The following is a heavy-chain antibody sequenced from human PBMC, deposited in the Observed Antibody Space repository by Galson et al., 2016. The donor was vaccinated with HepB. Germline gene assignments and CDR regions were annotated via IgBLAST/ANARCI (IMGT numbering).Heavy chain of an antibody. CDR3: ACSEHYGKWYFDR. CDR1: GNTFSSYW. D-gene: IGHD4-17*01. CDR2: IFPGDSDT. V-gene: IGHV5-51*01. Sequence: QSGAEVKKPGDSLKISCKGSGNTFSSYWIAWVRQMPGKGLELMGVIFPGDSDTRYSPSFQGQVTISADKSISTAYLQWSSLKASATAMYYCACSEHYGKWYFDRWGRGTLVTVSS. J-gene: IGHJ2*01.